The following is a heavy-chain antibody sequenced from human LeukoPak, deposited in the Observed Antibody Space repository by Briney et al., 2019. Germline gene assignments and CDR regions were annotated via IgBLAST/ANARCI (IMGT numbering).Heavy chain of an antibody. D-gene: IGHD3-10*01. V-gene: IGHV3-74*01. CDR3: ARARDYYGSGSYYYYYYYMDV. Sequence: GGSLRLSCAASGFTFSSYWMHWVRQAPGKGLVWVSRINSDGSSTSYADSVKGRFTISRDNAKNSLYLQMNSLRAEDTAVYYCARARDYYGSGSYYYYYYYMDVWGKGTTVTISS. CDR1: GFTFSSYW. CDR2: INSDGSST. J-gene: IGHJ6*03.